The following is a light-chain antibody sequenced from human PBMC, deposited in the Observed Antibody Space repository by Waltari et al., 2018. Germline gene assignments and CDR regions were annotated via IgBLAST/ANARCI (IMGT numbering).Light chain of an antibody. V-gene: IGKV3-11*01. CDR3: QQRSNWPPSVT. J-gene: IGKJ4*01. Sequence: EMVLTHYPTTLSLSPGGRATLSCRASQSASRYLAWYHQKPGQAPRLLIYDASNRATGTPARFSGSVSSTDFTLTISGLEPEDFAVYYCQQRSNWPPSVTFGGGTKVEIK. CDR1: QSASRY. CDR2: DAS.